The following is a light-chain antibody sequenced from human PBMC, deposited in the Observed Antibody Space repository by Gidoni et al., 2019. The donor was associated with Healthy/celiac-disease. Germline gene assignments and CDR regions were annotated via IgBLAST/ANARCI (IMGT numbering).Light chain of an antibody. CDR2: DAS. J-gene: IGKJ1*01. Sequence: EIVLTQSPATLSLSPGERATLSCRASQRVSSYLAWYQQKPGQAPRLLIYDASNRATGIPARFSGSGSGTDFTLTISRLEPEDFAVYYCQQRSNWLWTFGQGTKVEIK. V-gene: IGKV3-11*01. CDR3: QQRSNWLWT. CDR1: QRVSSY.